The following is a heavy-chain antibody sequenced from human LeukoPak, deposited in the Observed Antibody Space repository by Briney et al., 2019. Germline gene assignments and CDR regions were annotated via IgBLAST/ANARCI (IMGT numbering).Heavy chain of an antibody. Sequence: SETLSLTCTVSGGSISSGGYYWSWIRQHPGKGLEWIGYIYYSGSTYYNPSLKSRVTISVDTSKNQFSLKLSSVTAADTAVYYCARAPADCSSTSCYANDAFDIWGQGTMVTVSS. D-gene: IGHD2-2*01. CDR2: IYYSGST. CDR1: GGSISSGGYY. V-gene: IGHV4-31*03. J-gene: IGHJ3*02. CDR3: ARAPADCSSTSCYANDAFDI.